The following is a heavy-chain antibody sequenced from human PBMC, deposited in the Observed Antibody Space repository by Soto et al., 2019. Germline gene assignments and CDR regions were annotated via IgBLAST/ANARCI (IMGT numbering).Heavy chain of an antibody. Sequence: QVQLVQSGAEVKKPGSSVKVSCKASGGTFSSYAISWVRQAPGQGLEWMGGIIPISDTTNYAQKFQGRVTITADESTSTVYMELSSLRSEDTAVYYCARSQGSSTSLEIYYYYYYGMDVWGQGTTVTVSS. CDR3: ARSQGSSTSLEIYYYYYYGMDV. J-gene: IGHJ6*02. CDR2: IIPISDTT. D-gene: IGHD2-2*01. CDR1: GGTFSSYA. V-gene: IGHV1-69*01.